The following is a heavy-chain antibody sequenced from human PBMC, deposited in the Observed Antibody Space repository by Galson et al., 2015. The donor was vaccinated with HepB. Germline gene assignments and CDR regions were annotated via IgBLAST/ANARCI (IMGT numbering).Heavy chain of an antibody. CDR1: GGSISSGGYS. V-gene: IGHV4-30-4*07. J-gene: IGHJ6*02. Sequence: TLSLTCAVSGGSISSGGYSWSWIRQPPGRGLEWIGYIYYSGSTFYNPSLKSRVAISIDTSKNQFSLKLSSVTAADTAIYYCARGLGQYFDVWGQGTTVIVSS. CDR2: IYYSGST. CDR3: ARGLGQYFDV. D-gene: IGHD3/OR15-3a*01.